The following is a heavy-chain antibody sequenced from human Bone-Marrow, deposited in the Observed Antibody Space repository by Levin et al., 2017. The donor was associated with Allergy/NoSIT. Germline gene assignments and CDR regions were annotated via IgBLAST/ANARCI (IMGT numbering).Heavy chain of an antibody. CDR1: GYSFTSYW. CDR2: IDPSDSYT. CDR3: ASSTVYSSSGGSFYYDYYMDV. D-gene: IGHD6-6*01. V-gene: IGHV5-10-1*01. J-gene: IGHJ6*03. Sequence: GESLKISCKGSGYSFTSYWISWVRQMPGKGLEWMGRIDPSDSYTNYSPSFQGHVTISADKSISTAYLQWSSLKASDTAMYYCASSTVYSSSGGSFYYDYYMDVWGKGTTVTVSS.